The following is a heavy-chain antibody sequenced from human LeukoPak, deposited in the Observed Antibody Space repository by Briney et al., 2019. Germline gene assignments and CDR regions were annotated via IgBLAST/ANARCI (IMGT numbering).Heavy chain of an antibody. V-gene: IGHV3-33*01. Sequence: PGGSLRLSCAASGFTFSTYGMYWVRQAPGKGLEWVATIWSDGSNKYYADSVKGRFTISRDNSKNTLYLQMNSLRAGDTAVYYCASVCSDTSCHFDYWGQGTLVTVSS. CDR2: IWSDGSNK. CDR1: GFTFSTYG. D-gene: IGHD2-15*01. CDR3: ASVCSDTSCHFDY. J-gene: IGHJ4*02.